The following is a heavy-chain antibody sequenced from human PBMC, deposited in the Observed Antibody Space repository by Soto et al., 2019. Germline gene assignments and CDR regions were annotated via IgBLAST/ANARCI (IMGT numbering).Heavy chain of an antibody. CDR1: GFSLSTSGVA. J-gene: IGHJ3*02. D-gene: IGHD2-21*02. Sequence: SGPTLVNPTQTLTLTCTFSGFSLSTSGVAVGWIRQPPGKALEWLALIYWDDDKRYSPSMKGRLTITRNTSKNQVVLIMTNMDPEDTATYYCAHRLTATAFDIWGQGTMVTVSS. CDR3: AHRLTATAFDI. V-gene: IGHV2-5*02. CDR2: IYWDDDK.